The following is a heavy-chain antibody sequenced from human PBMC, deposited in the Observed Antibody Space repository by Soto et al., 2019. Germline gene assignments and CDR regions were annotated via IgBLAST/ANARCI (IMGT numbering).Heavy chain of an antibody. J-gene: IGHJ4*02. CDR2: ISGSGGST. CDR1: GFTFSSYA. V-gene: IGHV3-23*01. CDR3: AKSPMSLEYSSSSY. Sequence: GGSLRLSCAASGFTFSSYAMSWVRQAPGKGLEWVSAISGSGGSTYYADSVKGRFTISRDNSKNTLYLQMNSLRAEDTAVYYCAKSPMSLEYSSSSYWGQGTLVTVSS. D-gene: IGHD6-6*01.